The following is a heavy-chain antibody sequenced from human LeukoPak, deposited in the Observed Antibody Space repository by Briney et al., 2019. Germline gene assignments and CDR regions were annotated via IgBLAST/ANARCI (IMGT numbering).Heavy chain of an antibody. J-gene: IGHJ4*02. V-gene: IGHV3-23*01. CDR2: IGGSGVST. CDR1: GFTFSSYA. Sequence: PGGSLRLSCAASGFTFSSYAMSWVRQAPGKGLEWVSAIGGSGVSTYYADSVKGRFTISRDNSKNTLYLQMNSLRAEDTAVYYCAKGPRVSYYDYFDYWGQGTLVTVSS. D-gene: IGHD3-10*01. CDR3: AKGPRVSYYDYFDY.